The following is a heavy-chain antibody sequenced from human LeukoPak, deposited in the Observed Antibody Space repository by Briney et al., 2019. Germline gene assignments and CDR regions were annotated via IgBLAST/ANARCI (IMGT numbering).Heavy chain of an antibody. J-gene: IGHJ4*02. CDR1: GGTFSSYA. CDR3: ARGGFGDPTVDY. V-gene: IGHV1-69*05. Sequence: ASVKVSCKASGGTFSSYAISWVRQAPGQGLEWMGGIIPIFGTANFAQKFQGRVTITTDESTSTAYMELSRLRSDDTAVYYCARGGFGDPTVDYWGQGTLVTVSS. CDR2: IIPIFGTA. D-gene: IGHD3-10*01.